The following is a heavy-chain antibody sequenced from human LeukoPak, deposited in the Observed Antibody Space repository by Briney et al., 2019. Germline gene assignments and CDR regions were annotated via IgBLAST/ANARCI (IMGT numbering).Heavy chain of an antibody. CDR1: GYTFTGYY. D-gene: IGHD3-22*01. J-gene: IGHJ4*02. V-gene: IGHV1-2*06. CDR3: ARGSLVYYDSSGYYSNYGY. Sequence: VASVKVSCKASGYTFTGYYMHWVRQAPGQGLEWMGRINPNSGGTNYAQKFQGRVTMTRDTSISTAYMELSRLRSYDTAVYYCARGSLVYYDSSGYYSNYGYWGQGTLVTVSS. CDR2: INPNSGGT.